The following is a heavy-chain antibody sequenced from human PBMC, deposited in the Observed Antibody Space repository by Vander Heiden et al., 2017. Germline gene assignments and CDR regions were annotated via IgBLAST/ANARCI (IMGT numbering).Heavy chain of an antibody. CDR2: IYYSGGT. V-gene: IGHV4-39*01. CDR3: ARQLGYSYGYVPGGY. D-gene: IGHD5-18*01. CDR1: GGSISSNNYF. J-gene: IGHJ4*02. Sequence: QLQMQESGPGLVKPPETLSLPCLVSGGSISSNNYFWGWIRQPPGKGLEWIGSIYYSGGTYYTPSFKSRVTISVDTSKNQFSLRLSSVTAADTAVYYCARQLGYSYGYVPGGYWGQGTLVTVSS.